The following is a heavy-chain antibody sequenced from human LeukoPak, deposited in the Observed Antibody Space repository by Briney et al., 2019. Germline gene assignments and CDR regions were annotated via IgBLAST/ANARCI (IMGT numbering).Heavy chain of an antibody. CDR2: INHSGST. CDR3: ARGLTYYYDSSGYFDAFDI. Sequence: SETLSLTCTVSRGSIRTYYWSWIRQPPGKGLEWIGEINHSGSTNYNPSLKSRVTISVDTSKNQFSLKLSSVTAADTAVYYCARGLTYYYDSSGYFDAFDIWGQGTMVTVSS. J-gene: IGHJ3*02. D-gene: IGHD3-22*01. V-gene: IGHV4-34*01. CDR1: RGSIRTYY.